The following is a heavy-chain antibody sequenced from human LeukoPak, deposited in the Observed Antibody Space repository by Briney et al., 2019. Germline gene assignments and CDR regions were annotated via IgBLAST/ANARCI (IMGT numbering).Heavy chain of an antibody. CDR3: ARDSGLNAFDI. Sequence: GGSLRLSCAASGFGVSNNYMSWARQAPGKGLEGVAVIYSGASTVYADAVKGRFTLSRDNSQNALFLQMNSLKVEDTAVYYCARDSGLNAFDIWGQGTMVTVSS. V-gene: IGHV3-53*01. CDR1: GFGVSNNY. CDR2: IYSGAST. J-gene: IGHJ3*02.